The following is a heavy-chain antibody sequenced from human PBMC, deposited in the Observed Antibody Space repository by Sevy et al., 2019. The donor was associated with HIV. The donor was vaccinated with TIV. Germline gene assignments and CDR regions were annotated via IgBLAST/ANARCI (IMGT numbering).Heavy chain of an antibody. J-gene: IGHJ4*02. CDR3: ARDWGDYDSSGYGTFFDH. CDR1: GGSISSYY. Sequence: SETLSLTCTVSGGSISSYYWSWIRQPAGKGLEWIGRIYTSGSTNYNPSLKSRVTMSVDTSKNQFSLKLSSVTAADTAVYYCARDWGDYDSSGYGTFFDHWGQGTLVTVSS. D-gene: IGHD3-22*01. V-gene: IGHV4-4*07. CDR2: IYTSGST.